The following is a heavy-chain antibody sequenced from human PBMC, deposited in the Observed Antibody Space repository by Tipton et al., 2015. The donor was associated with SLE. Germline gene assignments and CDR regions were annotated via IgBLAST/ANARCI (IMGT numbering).Heavy chain of an antibody. V-gene: IGHV4-39*07. J-gene: IGHJ3*02. Sequence: TLSLTCTVSGDSISRSVYYWDWVRQSPGKGLEWIGSIFQTGSTYYNPSLKSRVTMSVDTSKNQFSLKLSSVTAADTAVYYCAREGDFWSGRAFDIWGQGTMVTVSS. D-gene: IGHD3-3*01. CDR3: AREGDFWSGRAFDI. CDR1: GDSISRSVYY. CDR2: IFQTGST.